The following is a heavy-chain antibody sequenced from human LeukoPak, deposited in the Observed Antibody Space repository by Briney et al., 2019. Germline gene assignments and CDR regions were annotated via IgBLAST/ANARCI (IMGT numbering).Heavy chain of an antibody. V-gene: IGHV1-18*01. Sequence: GASVKVSCKASGYTFTSYGISWVRQAPGQGLEWMGWISAYNGNTNYAQKLQGRVTMTTDTSTSTAYMELSSLRSEDTAVYYCARGLQVYYDFWSGYYGYYYYYMDVWGKGTTVTVSS. CDR2: ISAYNGNT. CDR1: GYTFTSYG. D-gene: IGHD3-3*01. J-gene: IGHJ6*03. CDR3: ARGLQVYYDFWSGYYGYYYYYMDV.